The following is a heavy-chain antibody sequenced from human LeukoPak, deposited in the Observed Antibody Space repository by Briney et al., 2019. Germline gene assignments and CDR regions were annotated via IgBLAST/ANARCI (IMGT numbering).Heavy chain of an antibody. CDR2: VRQDGGEG. J-gene: IGHJ6*04. Sequence: GGSLRLSCAASGFNFSIYWMSWVRQAPGRGLEWVANVRQDGGEGHYVDSVKGRFTVSRDNAENSLYLQLNSLRIGDTAVYYCVTRLCSISACRASSYLSFDVWGKGTTVTVSS. V-gene: IGHV3-7*01. D-gene: IGHD3-10*02. CDR1: GFNFSIYW. CDR3: VTRLCSISACRASSYLSFDV.